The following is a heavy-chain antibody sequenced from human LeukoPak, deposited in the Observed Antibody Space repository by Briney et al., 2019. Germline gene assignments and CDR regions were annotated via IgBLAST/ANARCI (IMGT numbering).Heavy chain of an antibody. CDR1: GFTFSSYW. Sequence: PGGSLRLSCAASGFTFSSYWMHWVRQVPEKGLVWVSRINSDRSLITYADSVRGRFTISRDNAKNTVYLQMNSLRVEDTAVYYCVREDRGGSGSYYWGQGTLVTVSA. V-gene: IGHV3-74*01. CDR3: VREDRGGSGSYY. J-gene: IGHJ4*02. CDR2: INSDRSLI. D-gene: IGHD3-10*01.